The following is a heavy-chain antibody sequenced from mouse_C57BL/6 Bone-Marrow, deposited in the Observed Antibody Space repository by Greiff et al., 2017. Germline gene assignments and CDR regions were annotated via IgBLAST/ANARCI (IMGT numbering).Heavy chain of an antibody. V-gene: IGHV1-64*01. CDR2: IHPNSGST. CDR3: ARIIQGEYYFDY. Sequence: QVQLQQPGAELVKPGASVKLSCKASGYTFTSYWMHWVKQRPGQGLEWIGMIHPNSGSTNYNEKFKSKATLTVDKSSSTAYMQLSSLTSEDSAVYYCARIIQGEYYFDYWGQGTTLTVSS. CDR1: GYTFTSYW. J-gene: IGHJ2*01.